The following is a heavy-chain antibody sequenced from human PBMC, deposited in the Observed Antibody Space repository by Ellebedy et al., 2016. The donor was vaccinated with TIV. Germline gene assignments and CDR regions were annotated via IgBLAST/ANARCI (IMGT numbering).Heavy chain of an antibody. CDR2: IRYDRSDE. V-gene: IGHV3-30*02. D-gene: IGHD1-14*01. Sequence: PGGSLRLSCEVSGFTFSRYTVHWVRQAPGQGLEWVAFIRYDRSDEYYADSVKGRFTISREDSKNTVYLHMNSLRSEDTAVYHCAKDRGTNFDHWGQGTLVTVSS. CDR3: AKDRGTNFDH. CDR1: GFTFSRYT. J-gene: IGHJ4*02.